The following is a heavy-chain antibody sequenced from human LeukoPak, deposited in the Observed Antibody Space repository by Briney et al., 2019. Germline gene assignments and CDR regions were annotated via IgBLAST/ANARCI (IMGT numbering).Heavy chain of an antibody. V-gene: IGHV3-23*01. CDR3: AKDRDCSGGSCYIDY. CDR2: ISGTAGST. D-gene: IGHD2-15*01. CDR1: GFTVSSYA. Sequence: GGSLRLSCAASGFTVSSYAMSWVRQAPGKGLEWVSGISGTAGSTYYADSVKGRFTISRDNSKNTLYLQMNSLRVEDTAVYYCAKDRDCSGGSCYIDYWGQGTLVTVSS. J-gene: IGHJ4*02.